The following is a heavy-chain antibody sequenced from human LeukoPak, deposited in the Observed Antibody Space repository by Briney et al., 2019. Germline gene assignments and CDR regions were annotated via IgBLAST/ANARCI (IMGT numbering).Heavy chain of an antibody. D-gene: IGHD2/OR15-2a*01. CDR3: ARLSRPWGVFDP. J-gene: IGHJ5*02. V-gene: IGHV1-18*01. CDR1: GYTFTSYG. Sequence: ASVKVSCKASGYTFTSYGISWVRQAPRQGLEWMGWISAYNGNTNYAQKLQGRVTMTTDTSTSTAYMELRSLRSDDTAVYYCARLSRPWGVFDPWGQGTLVTVSS. CDR2: ISAYNGNT.